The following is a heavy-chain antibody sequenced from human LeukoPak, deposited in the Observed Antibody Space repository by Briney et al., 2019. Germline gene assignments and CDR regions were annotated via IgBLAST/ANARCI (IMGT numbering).Heavy chain of an antibody. CDR1: GGSISSYY. CDR2: IYYSGST. V-gene: IGHV4-59*01. Sequence: SETLSLTCTVSGGSISSYYWSWIRQPPGEGLVWIGYIYYSGSTNYNPSLKSRVTISVDTSKNQFSLKLSSVTAADTAVYYCAATYDSSGYYLPANRAEYFQHWGQGTLVTVSS. CDR3: AATYDSSGYYLPANRAEYFQH. J-gene: IGHJ1*01. D-gene: IGHD3-22*01.